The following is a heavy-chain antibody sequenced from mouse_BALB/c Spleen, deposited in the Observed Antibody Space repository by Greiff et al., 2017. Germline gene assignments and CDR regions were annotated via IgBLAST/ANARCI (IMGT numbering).Heavy chain of an antibody. CDR3: ARSYDGYYVGFAY. D-gene: IGHD2-3*01. Sequence: EAKLVESGGGLVKPGGSLKLSCAASGFTFSSYTMSWVRQTPEKRLEWVATISSGGGNTYYPDSVKGRFTISRDNAKNNLYLQMSSLRSEDTALYYCARSYDGYYVGFAYWGQGTLVTVSA. CDR2: ISSGGGNT. CDR1: GFTFSSYT. V-gene: IGHV5-9*03. J-gene: IGHJ3*01.